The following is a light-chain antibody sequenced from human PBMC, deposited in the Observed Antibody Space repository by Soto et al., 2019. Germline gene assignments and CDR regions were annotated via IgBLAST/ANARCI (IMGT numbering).Light chain of an antibody. CDR1: QNIYNY. CDR3: QQSYTTPIT. CDR2: AAS. V-gene: IGKV1-39*01. J-gene: IGKJ1*01. Sequence: DIQMTQSPSSLSASLGARVTITCRTSQNIYNYLNWYQQKPGKAPKLLIYAASSLQSGVPSRFSGSGSGTDFTLTISSLQPEDFATYYCQQSYTTPITFGQGTKVDIK.